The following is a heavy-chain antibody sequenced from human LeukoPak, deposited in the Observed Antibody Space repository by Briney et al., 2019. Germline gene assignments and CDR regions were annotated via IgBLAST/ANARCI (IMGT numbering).Heavy chain of an antibody. D-gene: IGHD4-17*01. Sequence: PSETLSLTCAVYGGSFSGYYWSWIRQPPGKGLEWIGEINHSGSTNYNPSLKSRVTISADTSKNQFSLKLSSVTAADTAVYYCARGTMTTVTYYFDYWGQGTLVTVSS. CDR2: INHSGST. CDR3: ARGTMTTVTYYFDY. V-gene: IGHV4-34*01. J-gene: IGHJ4*02. CDR1: GGSFSGYY.